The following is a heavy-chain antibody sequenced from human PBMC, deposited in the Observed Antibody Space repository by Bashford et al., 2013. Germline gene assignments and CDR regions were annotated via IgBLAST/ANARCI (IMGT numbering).Heavy chain of an antibody. CDR2: IWYDGSNK. CDR1: GFTFSSYG. V-gene: IGHV3-33*01. CDR3: ARDGAVAGVGDY. Sequence: GGSLRLSCAASGFTFSSYGMHWVRQAPGKGLEWVAVIWYDGSNKYYADSVKGRFTISRDNSKNTLYLQMNSLRAEDTAVYYCARDGAVAGVGDYWGQGTLVTVSS. D-gene: IGHD6-19*01. J-gene: IGHJ4*02.